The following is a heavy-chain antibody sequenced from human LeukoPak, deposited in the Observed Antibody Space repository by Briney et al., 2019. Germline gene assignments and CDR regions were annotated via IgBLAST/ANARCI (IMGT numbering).Heavy chain of an antibody. Sequence: ASVRVSCKASGYTFTSFYIHWVRQAPGQGLEWMGIINPRGGSANSAQKFQGRVTLTRDTSTSTVYMEVSSLRFQDTAVYYCARDYHGSGSLTTFDYWGQGTLVTVSS. CDR3: ARDYHGSGSLTTFDY. CDR2: INPRGGSA. J-gene: IGHJ4*02. CDR1: GYTFTSFY. D-gene: IGHD3-10*01. V-gene: IGHV1-46*01.